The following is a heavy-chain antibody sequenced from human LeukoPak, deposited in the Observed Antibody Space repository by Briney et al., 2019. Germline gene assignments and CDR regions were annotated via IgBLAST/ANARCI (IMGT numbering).Heavy chain of an antibody. CDR3: AREGRNSGWYYFDY. V-gene: IGHV1-8*01. D-gene: IGHD6-19*01. CDR1: GYTFTSYD. CDR2: MNPNNGNT. Sequence: ASVKVSXKASGYTFTSYDIHWVRQATGQGLEWMGWMNPNNGNTGYAQKFQGRVTMTRNTSISTAYMELSSLRSEDTAVYYCAREGRNSGWYYFDYWGQGTLVPVSS. J-gene: IGHJ4*02.